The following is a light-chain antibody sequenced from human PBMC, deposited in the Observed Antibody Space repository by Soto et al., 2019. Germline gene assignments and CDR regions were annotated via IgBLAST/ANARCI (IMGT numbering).Light chain of an antibody. J-gene: IGLJ1*01. CDR3: KSYAGSNTYV. Sequence: ALAQPPSASGSPGQSVTISCTGTKDDIGVYDFVSWYQHHPGKAPRLIIYEVVQRPSGVPDRFSGSKSGNTASLTVSGLQAADEADYFCKSYAGSNTYVFGSGTKVTVL. V-gene: IGLV2-8*01. CDR1: KDDIGVYDF. CDR2: EVV.